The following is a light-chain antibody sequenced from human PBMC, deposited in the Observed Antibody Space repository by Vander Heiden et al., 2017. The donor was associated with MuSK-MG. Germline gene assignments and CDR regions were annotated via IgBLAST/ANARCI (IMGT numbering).Light chain of an antibody. CDR1: SSDVGGYNY. V-gene: IGLV2-14*01. CDR2: DVS. Sequence: QSALTQPASVSGSPGQSITISCTGTSSDVGGYNYVSWYQQHPGKAPKLMMYDVSNRPSGVSNRVSGSKSGNTDSLTISGLQAEDEADDDCNSYTSSRKDGFG. CDR3: NSYTSSRKDG. J-gene: IGLJ6*01.